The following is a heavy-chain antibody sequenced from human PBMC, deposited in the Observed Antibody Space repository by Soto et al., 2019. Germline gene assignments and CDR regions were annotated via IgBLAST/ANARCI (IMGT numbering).Heavy chain of an antibody. V-gene: IGHV3-30*18. CDR1: GFTFSSYG. Sequence: GGSLRLSCAASGFTFSSYGMHWVRQDPGKGLEGVAVISYDGSNKYYADYVKSRFTISRDNSKNTLYLQMNSLRARDTAVYYCAKPLIGSGSQTPDDDYGMDVWGQGTTVTVSS. J-gene: IGHJ6*02. D-gene: IGHD3-10*01. CDR3: AKPLIGSGSQTPDDDYGMDV. CDR2: ISYDGSNK.